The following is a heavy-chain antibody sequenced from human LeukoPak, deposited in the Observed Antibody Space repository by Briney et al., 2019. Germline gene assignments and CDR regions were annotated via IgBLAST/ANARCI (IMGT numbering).Heavy chain of an antibody. CDR1: GFTFSSYS. CDR2: ISYDGNNK. Sequence: GGSLRLSCAASGFTFSSYSMNWVRQAPGKGLEWVAVISYDGNNKYYADSVKGRFTISRDNSKNTLYLQMNSLRAEDTAVYYCAKDRRGQSGRSIAARPILYYMDVWGKGTTVTVSS. J-gene: IGHJ6*03. D-gene: IGHD6-6*01. V-gene: IGHV3-30*18. CDR3: AKDRRGQSGRSIAARPILYYMDV.